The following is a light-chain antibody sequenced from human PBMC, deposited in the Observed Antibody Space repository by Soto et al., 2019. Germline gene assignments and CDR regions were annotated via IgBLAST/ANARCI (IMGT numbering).Light chain of an antibody. Sequence: EIVMTQSPATLSVSPGERATLSCRASQSVSINLAWYQQKPGQAPRLLIYGASTRATGIPARFSGSGSGTEFTLTISRLEPEDFAVYYCQQYGSSGTFGQGTKVDIK. J-gene: IGKJ1*01. CDR2: GAS. CDR3: QQYGSSGT. CDR1: QSVSIN. V-gene: IGKV3-15*01.